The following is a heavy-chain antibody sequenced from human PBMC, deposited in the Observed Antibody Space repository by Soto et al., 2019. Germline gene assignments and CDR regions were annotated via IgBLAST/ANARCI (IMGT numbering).Heavy chain of an antibody. CDR1: GFTFTSSA. V-gene: IGHV1-58*01. Sequence: GASVKVSCKASGFTFTSSAVQWVRQARGQRLEWIGWIVVGSGNTNYAQKFQERVTITRDMSTSTAYMELSSLRSEDTAVYYCAAEFSSSSGYYYYGMDVWGQGTTVTVSS. D-gene: IGHD6-6*01. J-gene: IGHJ6*02. CDR3: AAEFSSSSGYYYYGMDV. CDR2: IVVGSGNT.